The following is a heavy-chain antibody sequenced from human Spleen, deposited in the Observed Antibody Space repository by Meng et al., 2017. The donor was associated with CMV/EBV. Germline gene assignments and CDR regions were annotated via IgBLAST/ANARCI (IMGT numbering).Heavy chain of an antibody. CDR3: ARGNGGNHDAFDV. CDR2: SNAGNGNT. V-gene: IGHV1-3*02. D-gene: IGHD4-23*01. CDR1: GYTFTSYA. J-gene: IGHJ3*01. Sequence: ASVKVSCKASGYTFTSYAMHWVRQAPGQRLEWMGWSNAGNGNTKYSQEFQGRVTMTRITSAGTAYMELSSLRSEDTAGYYCARGNGGNHDAFDVWGQGTMVTVS.